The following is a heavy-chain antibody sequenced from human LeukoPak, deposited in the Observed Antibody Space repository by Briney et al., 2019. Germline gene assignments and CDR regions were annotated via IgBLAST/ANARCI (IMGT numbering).Heavy chain of an antibody. D-gene: IGHD3-10*01. Sequence: GGSLRLSCAASGFTFSSYAMSWVRQAPGKGLEWVSAISGSGGSTYYADSVKGRFTISRDNSKNTLYLQMNSLRAEDTAVYYCARGRATMVRGVIITYYYYGMDVWGQGTTVTVSS. CDR3: ARGRATMVRGVIITYYYYGMDV. CDR2: ISGSGGST. V-gene: IGHV3-23*01. CDR1: GFTFSSYA. J-gene: IGHJ6*02.